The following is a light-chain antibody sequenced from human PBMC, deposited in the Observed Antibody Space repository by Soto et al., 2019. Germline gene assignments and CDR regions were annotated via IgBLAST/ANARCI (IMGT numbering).Light chain of an antibody. Sequence: DVQITQSPSSLSASVGDRVTITCRASQSISSYLNWYQQKPGKAPKLLIYAASSLQSGVPSRFSGSGSGTDFTLTISSLQPEDFATYYCQQSYSTPKTFGQGTKWIS. CDR2: AAS. CDR3: QQSYSTPKT. V-gene: IGKV1-39*01. CDR1: QSISSY. J-gene: IGKJ1*01.